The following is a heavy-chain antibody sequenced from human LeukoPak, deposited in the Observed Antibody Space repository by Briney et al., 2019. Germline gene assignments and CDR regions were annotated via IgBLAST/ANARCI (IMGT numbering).Heavy chain of an antibody. CDR3: ARGDYVWGSYRNPVDY. Sequence: ASVKVSCKASGYTFTSHGISWVRQAPGQGLEWMGWISAYNGNTNYAQKLQGRVTMTTDTSTSTAYMELRSLRSDDTAVYYCARGDYVWGSYRNPVDYWGQGTLVTVSS. V-gene: IGHV1-18*01. CDR1: GYTFTSHG. J-gene: IGHJ4*02. CDR2: ISAYNGNT. D-gene: IGHD3-16*02.